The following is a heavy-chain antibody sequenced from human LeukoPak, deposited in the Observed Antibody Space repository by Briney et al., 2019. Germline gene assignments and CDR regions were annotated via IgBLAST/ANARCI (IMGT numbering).Heavy chain of an antibody. V-gene: IGHV3-74*01. D-gene: IGHD3-22*01. J-gene: IGHJ3*02. Sequence: GGSLRLSCAASGFTFSSYWMHWVRQAPGKGLVWVSRINSDGSSTSYADSVKGRFTISRDNAKNTLYLQMNSLRAEDTAVYYCARSYYDSSGYLDHDALDIWGQGTMVTVSS. CDR3: ARSYYDSSGYLDHDALDI. CDR1: GFTFSSYW. CDR2: INSDGSST.